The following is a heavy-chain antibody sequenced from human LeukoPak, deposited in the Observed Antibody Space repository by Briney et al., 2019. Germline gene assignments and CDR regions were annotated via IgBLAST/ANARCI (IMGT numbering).Heavy chain of an antibody. CDR2: MNPNSGNT. D-gene: IGHD6-13*01. J-gene: IGHJ4*02. Sequence: ASVKVSSKASGYTFTSYDINWVRQATGQGLEWMGWMNPNSGNTGYAQKFQGRVTMTRNTSISTAYMELSSLRPEDTAVYYCARGPQQLVPTWGYYFDYWGQGTLVTVSS. V-gene: IGHV1-8*01. CDR3: ARGPQQLVPTWGYYFDY. CDR1: GYTFTSYD.